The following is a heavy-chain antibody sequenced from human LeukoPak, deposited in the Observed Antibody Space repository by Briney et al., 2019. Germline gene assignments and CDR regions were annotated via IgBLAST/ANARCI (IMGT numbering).Heavy chain of an antibody. CDR2: IFYSGST. Sequence: PSETLSLTCTVSGGSISSSSYYWGWIRQPPGKGLEWIGSIFYSGSTNYNPSLKSRVTISVDTSKNQFSLKLSSVTAADTAVYYCASDYDSRDYYYYYMDVWGKGTTVTVSS. D-gene: IGHD3-3*01. CDR3: ASDYDSRDYYYYYMDV. V-gene: IGHV4-39*07. CDR1: GGSISSSSYY. J-gene: IGHJ6*03.